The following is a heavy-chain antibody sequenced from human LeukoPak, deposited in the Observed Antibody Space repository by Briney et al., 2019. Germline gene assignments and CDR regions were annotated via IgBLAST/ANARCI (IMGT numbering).Heavy chain of an antibody. CDR1: GFTFSSYW. CDR3: ARDYYGSHDY. D-gene: IGHD3-10*01. CDR2: TNQDGSVE. V-gene: IGHV3-7*01. J-gene: IGHJ4*02. Sequence: GGSLRLSCAASGFTFSSYWMHWVRQAPGQGLEWVAHTNQDGSVEFHVDSVKGRFTISRDNAKNSLYLQMNSLRADDTAVYYCARDYYGSHDYWGQGALVTVSS.